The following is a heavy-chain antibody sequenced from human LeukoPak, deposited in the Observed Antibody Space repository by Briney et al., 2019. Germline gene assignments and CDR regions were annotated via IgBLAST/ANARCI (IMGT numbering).Heavy chain of an antibody. J-gene: IGHJ6*02. V-gene: IGHV3-30*03. Sequence: GGSLRLSCAASGFTFSSYGMHWVRQAPGKGLEWVAAITYDGSNKYYTDSVKGRFTISRDNSKNTLYLQMNSLRAEDTAVYYCAREGPGSGSYYVPSYYYGMDVWGQGTTVTVSS. CDR1: GFTFSSYG. D-gene: IGHD1-26*01. CDR3: AREGPGSGSYYVPSYYYGMDV. CDR2: ITYDGSNK.